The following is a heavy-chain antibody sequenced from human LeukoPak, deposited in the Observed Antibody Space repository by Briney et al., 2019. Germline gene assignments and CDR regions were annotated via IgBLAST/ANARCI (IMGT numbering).Heavy chain of an antibody. V-gene: IGHV4-38-2*02. CDR2: IYHSGST. J-gene: IGHJ4*02. D-gene: IGHD2-21*02. Sequence: PSETLSLTCTVSGYSISSGYYWGWIRQPPGKGLEWIGSIYHSGSTYYNPSLKSRVTISVDTSKNQFSLKLSSVTAADTAVYYCARDERGIVVVTGSFDYWGQGTLVTVSS. CDR1: GYSISSGYY. CDR3: ARDERGIVVVTGSFDY.